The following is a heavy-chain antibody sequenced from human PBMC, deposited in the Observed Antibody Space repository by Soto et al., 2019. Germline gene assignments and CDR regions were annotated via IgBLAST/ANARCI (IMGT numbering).Heavy chain of an antibody. D-gene: IGHD2-15*01. Sequence: PSETLSLTCAVYGGSFSGYYWSWIRQPPGKGLEWIGEINHSGSTNYNPSLKSRVTISVDTSKNQFSLKLSSVTAAGTAVYYWARGLGYCSGGSCHVPFDYWGQGTLVTVSS. CDR3: ARGLGYCSGGSCHVPFDY. J-gene: IGHJ4*02. CDR1: GGSFSGYY. V-gene: IGHV4-34*01. CDR2: INHSGST.